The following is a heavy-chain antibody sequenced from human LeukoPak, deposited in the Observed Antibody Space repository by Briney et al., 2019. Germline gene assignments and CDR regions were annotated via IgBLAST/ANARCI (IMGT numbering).Heavy chain of an antibody. CDR2: IYYSGST. D-gene: IGHD3-10*01. J-gene: IGHJ5*02. V-gene: IGHV4-39*01. CDR1: GGSISSSSYY. Sequence: PSETLSLTCTVSGGSISSSSYYWGWIRQPPGKGLEWIGRIYYSGSTYYNPSLKSRVTISVDTSKNQFSLKLSSVTAADTAVYYCASLSPWFGEAALTKNWFDPWGQGTLVTVSS. CDR3: ASLSPWFGEAALTKNWFDP.